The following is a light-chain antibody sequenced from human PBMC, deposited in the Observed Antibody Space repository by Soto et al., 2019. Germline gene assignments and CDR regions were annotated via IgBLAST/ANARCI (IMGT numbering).Light chain of an antibody. Sequence: EIVMTQSPATLSVSPGGRATLSCRASQSISDTLAWYQQKPGQAPRLLIYGASKRATGFPARFSGSGSGTDFTLTISSLQSEDFAVYYCQQYDKWPRWTFGQGTKVDIK. CDR2: GAS. CDR1: QSISDT. CDR3: QQYDKWPRWT. J-gene: IGKJ1*01. V-gene: IGKV3-15*01.